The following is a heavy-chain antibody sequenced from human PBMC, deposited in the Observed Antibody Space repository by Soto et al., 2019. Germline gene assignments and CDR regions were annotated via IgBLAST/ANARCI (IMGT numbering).Heavy chain of an antibody. D-gene: IGHD3-22*01. V-gene: IGHV3-23*01. Sequence: GGSLRLSCAASGFTFSSYAMSWVRQAPGKGLEWVSAISGSGGSTYYADSVKGRFTISRDNSKNTLYLQMNSLRAEDTAVYYCAKVLSPSLRYYYDSSGPDYWGQGTLVTVSS. CDR3: AKVLSPSLRYYYDSSGPDY. J-gene: IGHJ4*02. CDR2: ISGSGGST. CDR1: GFTFSSYA.